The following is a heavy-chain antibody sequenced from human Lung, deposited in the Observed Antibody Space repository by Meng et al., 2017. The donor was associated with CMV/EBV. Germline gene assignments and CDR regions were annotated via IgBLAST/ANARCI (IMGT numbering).Heavy chain of an antibody. J-gene: IGHJ3*02. CDR3: ARDGRYCTNGVGSYDAFDI. Sequence: SDTLSLXCTFSGYSFISGYYWGWIRQPPGKGLEWIGSIYHSGSTYYNPSLKSRVTISVDTSKNQFSLKLTSVTAADTSVYYCARDGRYCTNGVGSYDAFDIRXQGTXVTVSS. CDR1: GYSFISGYY. D-gene: IGHD2-8*01. V-gene: IGHV4-38-2*02. CDR2: IYHSGST.